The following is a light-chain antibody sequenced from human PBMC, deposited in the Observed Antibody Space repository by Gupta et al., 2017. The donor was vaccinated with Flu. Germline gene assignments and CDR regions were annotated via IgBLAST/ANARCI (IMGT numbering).Light chain of an antibody. Sequence: DIQMTQSPSTLSASVGDRVTITCRASQTISNWLAWYQQKPGRAPKLLIYKASNLKSGVPSRFSGSGSGTEFTLTISSLQPDDFATYYCQQYQRYSTFGQGTKVEIK. CDR2: KAS. J-gene: IGKJ1*01. CDR3: QQYQRYST. CDR1: QTISNW. V-gene: IGKV1-5*03.